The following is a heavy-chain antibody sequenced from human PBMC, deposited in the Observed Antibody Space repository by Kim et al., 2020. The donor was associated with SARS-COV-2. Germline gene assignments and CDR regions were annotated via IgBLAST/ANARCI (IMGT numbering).Heavy chain of an antibody. V-gene: IGHV1-18*01. D-gene: IGHD3-10*01. CDR1: GYTFTSYG. Sequence: ASVKVSCKASGYTFTSYGISWVRQAPGQGLEWMGWISAYNGNTNYAQKLQGRVTMTTDTSTSTAYMELRSLRSDDTAVYYCARDNGQGAVRGVPDYWGQGTLVTVSS. CDR3: ARDNGQGAVRGVPDY. J-gene: IGHJ4*02. CDR2: ISAYNGNT.